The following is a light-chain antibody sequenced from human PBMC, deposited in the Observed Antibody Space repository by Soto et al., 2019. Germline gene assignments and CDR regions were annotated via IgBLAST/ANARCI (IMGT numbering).Light chain of an antibody. CDR3: QQRSNWPPIT. J-gene: IGKJ5*01. Sequence: NALAQVPGTPAFSAGEKGTPPCTARQGVSSSYLAWYQQKPGQAPRLLIYDASNRATGIPARFSGSGSGTDFTLTISSLEPEDFAVYYCQQRSNWPPITFGQGTRLDIK. V-gene: IGKV3-11*01. CDR1: QGVSSSY. CDR2: DAS.